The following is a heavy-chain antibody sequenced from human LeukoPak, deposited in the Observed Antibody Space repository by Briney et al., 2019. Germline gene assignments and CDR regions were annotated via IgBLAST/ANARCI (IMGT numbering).Heavy chain of an antibody. Sequence: SLRLSCAASGFTFDDYAMHWVRQAPGKGLEWVSGISWNSGSIGYADSVKGRFTISRDNAKNSLFLQMNSLRAEDTAVYYCARDRGWIQHDIWGQGTMVTVSS. J-gene: IGHJ3*02. D-gene: IGHD5-18*01. V-gene: IGHV3-9*01. CDR1: GFTFDDYA. CDR3: ARDRGWIQHDI. CDR2: ISWNSGSI.